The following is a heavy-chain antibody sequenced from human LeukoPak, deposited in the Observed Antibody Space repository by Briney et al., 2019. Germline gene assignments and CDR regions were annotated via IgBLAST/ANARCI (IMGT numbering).Heavy chain of an antibody. Sequence: GGSLRLSCAASGFTFSSYEMNWVRQAPGKGLEWVSYISSSGSTIYYADPVKGRFTISRDTSKNTVYLQMNNLRAEDTAVYYCTTFFYGGNPGGSVGYWGQGTLVTVS. J-gene: IGHJ4*02. CDR3: TTFFYGGNPGGSVGY. CDR2: ISSSGSTI. CDR1: GFTFSSYE. V-gene: IGHV3-48*03. D-gene: IGHD4/OR15-4a*01.